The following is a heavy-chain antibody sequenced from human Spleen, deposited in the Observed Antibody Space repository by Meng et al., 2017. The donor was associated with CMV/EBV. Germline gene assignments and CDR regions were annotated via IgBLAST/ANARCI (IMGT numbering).Heavy chain of an antibody. CDR3: ASSRDWWGLEYGDY. J-gene: IGHJ4*02. V-gene: IGHV3-33*01. CDR1: GFTFSSYG. D-gene: IGHD2-8*02. Sequence: GGSLRLSCAASGFTFSSYGMHWVRQAPGKGLEWVAVIWYDGSNKYYADSVKGRFTISRDNSKNTLYLQMNSLRAEDTAVYYCASSRDWWGLEYGDYWGQGTLVTVSS. CDR2: IWYDGSNK.